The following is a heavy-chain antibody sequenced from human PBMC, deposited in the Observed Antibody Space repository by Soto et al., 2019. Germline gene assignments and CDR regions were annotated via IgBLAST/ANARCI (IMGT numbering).Heavy chain of an antibody. CDR2: IINSGATT. CDR1: GFDFSTYA. D-gene: IGHD4-17*01. CDR3: AKDWPGTSSVTSDF. J-gene: IGHJ4*02. V-gene: IGHV3-23*01. Sequence: VHLLESGGTLVQPGGSLRLSCAASGFDFSTYAMTWVRQAPGKGLEWVSGIINSGATTYYADSVKGRFTISRDNSRNTLYLQMNSPRVDDTAMYYCAKDWPGTSSVTSDFWGQGTLVTVSS.